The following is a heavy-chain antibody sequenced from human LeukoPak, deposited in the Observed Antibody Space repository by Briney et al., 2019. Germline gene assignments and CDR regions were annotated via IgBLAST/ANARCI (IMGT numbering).Heavy chain of an antibody. CDR1: GFTFSSDS. V-gene: IGHV3-21*01. Sequence: AGSLTLSCAASGFTFSSDSMNWVWQAPGKGLEWVSSISSSSSYIYYADSVKGRFTISRDNAKNSLYLQMNSLRAEDTAVYYCASFLTGYYYFDYWGQGTLVTVSP. CDR2: ISSSSSYI. CDR3: ASFLTGYYYFDY. J-gene: IGHJ4*02. D-gene: IGHD3-9*01.